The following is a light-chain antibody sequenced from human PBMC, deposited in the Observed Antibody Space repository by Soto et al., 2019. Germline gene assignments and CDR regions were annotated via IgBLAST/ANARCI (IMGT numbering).Light chain of an antibody. CDR3: QQSYSNPT. CDR2: EAS. CDR1: QNIITY. Sequence: DVQLTQSPSSLSVFVGDSVTVTCRASQNIITYLHWYHQKPGEAPTLLINEASTLQSGVPSRFSGSGSGTDFTLTINSLQPEDVGTYYCQQSYSNPTFGQGTTVEIK. V-gene: IGKV1-39*01. J-gene: IGKJ1*01.